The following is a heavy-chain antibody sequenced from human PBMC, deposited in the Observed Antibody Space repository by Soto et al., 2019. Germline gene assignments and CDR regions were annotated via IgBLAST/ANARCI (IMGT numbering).Heavy chain of an antibody. CDR1: GGSISSYY. D-gene: IGHD5-18*01. Sequence: PSETLSLTCTVSGGSISSYYWSWIRQPPGKGLEWIGYIYYSGSTNYNPSLKSRVTISVDTSKNQFSLKLSSVTAADTAVYYFARGGGYSYGYRGANWFDPWGQGTLVTVSS. J-gene: IGHJ5*02. CDR3: ARGGGYSYGYRGANWFDP. V-gene: IGHV4-59*01. CDR2: IYYSGST.